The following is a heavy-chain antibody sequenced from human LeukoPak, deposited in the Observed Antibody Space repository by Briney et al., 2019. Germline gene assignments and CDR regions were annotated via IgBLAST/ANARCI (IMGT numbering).Heavy chain of an antibody. D-gene: IGHD2-2*02. CDR3: ARGGSVIVPDPIRGFDN. CDR1: GFSLSNYW. Sequence: PGGSLRLSCSASGFSLSNYWMHWLRQAPGKGLVWVSRISSDATTTNYADSVKGRFAIFRDNAKNTLYLQMNSLKAEDTAVYFCARGGSVIVPDPIRGFDNWGQGTLVTVSS. J-gene: IGHJ4*02. V-gene: IGHV3-74*01. CDR2: ISSDATTT.